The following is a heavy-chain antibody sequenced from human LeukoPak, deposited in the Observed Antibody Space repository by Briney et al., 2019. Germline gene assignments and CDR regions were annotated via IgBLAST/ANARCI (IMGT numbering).Heavy chain of an antibody. CDR1: GFTFSSYA. CDR3: AKDLRRGIQLWLDY. Sequence: PGGSLRLSCAASGFTFSSYAMSWVRQAPGKGLEWVSAISGSGGSTYCADSVKGRFTISRDNSKNTLYLQMNSLRAEDTAVYYCAKDLRRGIQLWLDYWGQGTLVTASS. V-gene: IGHV3-23*01. D-gene: IGHD5-18*01. CDR2: ISGSGGST. J-gene: IGHJ4*02.